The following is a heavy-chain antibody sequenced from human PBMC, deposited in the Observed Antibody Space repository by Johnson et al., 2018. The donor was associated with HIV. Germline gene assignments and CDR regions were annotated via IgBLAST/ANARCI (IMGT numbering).Heavy chain of an antibody. CDR1: GFTFSSYA. CDR3: ARVRVKRVSSSSWYGGAFDI. D-gene: IGHD6-13*01. V-gene: IGHV3-30-3*01. Sequence: QLVESGGGVVQPGRSLTLSCAASGFTFSSYAMHWVRQAPGKGLEWVAVISYDGSNKYHAGSVKGRFSISRDNSKNTLYLQMNSLRAEDTAVYYCARVRVKRVSSSSWYGGAFDIWGQGTMVTVSS. CDR2: ISYDGSNK. J-gene: IGHJ3*02.